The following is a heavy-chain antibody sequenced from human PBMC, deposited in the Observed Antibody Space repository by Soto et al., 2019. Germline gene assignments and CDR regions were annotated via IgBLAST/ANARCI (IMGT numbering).Heavy chain of an antibody. Sequence: GGSLRLSCAASGFTFSSYSMNWVRQAPGKGLEWVSYISSSSSTIYYADSVKGRFTISRDNAKNSLYLQMNSLRAEDTAVYYCASSWTESSYYYYGMDVWGQGTTVTVSS. CDR1: GFTFSSYS. V-gene: IGHV3-48*01. D-gene: IGHD2-15*01. CDR2: ISSSSSTI. J-gene: IGHJ6*02. CDR3: ASSWTESSYYYYGMDV.